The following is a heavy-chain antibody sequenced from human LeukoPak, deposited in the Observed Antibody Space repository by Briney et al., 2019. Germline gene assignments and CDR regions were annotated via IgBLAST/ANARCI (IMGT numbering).Heavy chain of an antibody. CDR1: GYSISSVFY. J-gene: IGHJ5*02. D-gene: IGHD6-13*01. CDR3: ATNVEPQQLVAPSWFDP. V-gene: IGHV4-38-2*02. CDR2: IYHSGST. Sequence: SETLSLTCTVSGYSISSVFYWGWIRQPPGKGLEWIGSIYHSGSTYYNPSLKSRVTISVDTSKNQFSLKLSSVTAADTAVYYCATNVEPQQLVAPSWFDPWGKGTLVTVST.